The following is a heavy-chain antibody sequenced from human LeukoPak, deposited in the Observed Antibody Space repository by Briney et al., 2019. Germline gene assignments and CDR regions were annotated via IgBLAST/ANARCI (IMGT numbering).Heavy chain of an antibody. V-gene: IGHV4-4*02. CDR2: IYYSGST. CDR1: GGSISSSNW. Sequence: SETLSLTCAVSGGSISSSNWWSWVRQPPGKGLEWIGEIYYSGSTNYNPSLKSRVTISVDKSKNQFSLKLSSVTAADTAVYYCARVYGITIFGVVIRTFDYWGQGTLVTVSS. J-gene: IGHJ4*02. D-gene: IGHD3-3*01. CDR3: ARVYGITIFGVVIRTFDY.